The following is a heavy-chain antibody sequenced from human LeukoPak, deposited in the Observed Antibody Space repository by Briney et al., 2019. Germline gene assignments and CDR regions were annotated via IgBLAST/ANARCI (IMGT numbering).Heavy chain of an antibody. CDR2: INPNSGDT. J-gene: IGHJ4*02. CDR1: GYTFTGYY. Sequence: ASVKVSCKASGYTFTGYYMHWVRQAPGQGLEWMGWINPNSGDTNYAQKFQGRVTMTRDTSISTAYMELSRLRSDDTAVYYCARDTGDYGSGSYEQFDYWGQGTLVTVSP. CDR3: ARDTGDYGSGSYEQFDY. V-gene: IGHV1-2*02. D-gene: IGHD3-10*01.